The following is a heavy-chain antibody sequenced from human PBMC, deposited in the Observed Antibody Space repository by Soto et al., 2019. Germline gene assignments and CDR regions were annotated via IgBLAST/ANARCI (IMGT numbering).Heavy chain of an antibody. V-gene: IGHV3-21*01. J-gene: IGHJ4*02. CDR3: ARDMGEGDRRDLDDY. CDR1: GFTFSSYS. D-gene: IGHD3-16*01. Sequence: EVQLVESGGGLVKPGGSLRLSCAASGFTFSSYSMNWVRQAPGKGLEWVSSISSSSSYKYYADSVKGRFTISRDNAKNSLYLQMNSLRAEDTAVYYCARDMGEGDRRDLDDYWGQGTLVTVSS. CDR2: ISSSSSYK.